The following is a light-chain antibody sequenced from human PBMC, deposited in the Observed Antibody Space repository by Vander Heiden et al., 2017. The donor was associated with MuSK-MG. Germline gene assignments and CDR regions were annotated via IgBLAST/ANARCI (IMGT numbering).Light chain of an antibody. CDR2: GDT. V-gene: IGLV1-40*01. J-gene: IGLJ1*01. CDR1: RANLGAAYD. CDR3: QSYDSSLSAYV. Sequence: QPVLTQPPSVSGAPRQRVTISRIGSRANLGAAYDVPWYQQLPGAGPKLLIYGDTNRPSGVPDRFSGSRSGTSASLAITGLQAEDEADYYCQSYDSSLSAYVFGTGTEVTVL.